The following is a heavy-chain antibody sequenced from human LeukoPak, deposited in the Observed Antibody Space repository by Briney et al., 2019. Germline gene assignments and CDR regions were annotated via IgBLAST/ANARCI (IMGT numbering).Heavy chain of an antibody. J-gene: IGHJ6*03. V-gene: IGHV4-34*01. D-gene: IGHD3-9*01. CDR3: ARSDILTGRYGYYYYYMDV. CDR2: INHSGST. Sequence: SETLSLTCAVYGGSFSGYYWSWIRQPPGKGLEWIGEINHSGSTNYNPSLKSRVTISVDTSKNQFSLKLSSVTAADTAVYYCARSDILTGRYGYYYYYMDVWGKGTTVTVSS. CDR1: GGSFSGYY.